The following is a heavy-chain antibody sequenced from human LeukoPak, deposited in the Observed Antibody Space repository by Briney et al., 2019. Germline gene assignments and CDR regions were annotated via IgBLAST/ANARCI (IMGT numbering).Heavy chain of an antibody. CDR3: ARRYCSSTSCYYFDY. V-gene: IGHV1-2*02. CDR2: INVNRGGT. CDR1: GYTFTDYY. Sequence: ASVKVSFRASGYTFTDYYMHWVRQAPGQGLEWMGWINVNRGGTNYAQRFQGRVTMTRDTSITTAYMELSRLKSDDTAVYYCARRYCSSTSCYYFDYWGQGTLVTVSS. J-gene: IGHJ4*02. D-gene: IGHD2-2*01.